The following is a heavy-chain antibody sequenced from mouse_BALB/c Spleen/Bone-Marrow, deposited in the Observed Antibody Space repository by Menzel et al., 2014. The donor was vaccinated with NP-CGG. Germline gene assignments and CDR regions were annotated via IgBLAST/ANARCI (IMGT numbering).Heavy chain of an antibody. CDR3: APNWDRRFAY. V-gene: IGHV4-1*02. J-gene: IGHJ3*01. Sequence: EVHLVESGGGLVQPGGSLKLSCAASGFDFSRYWMSWVRQAPGKGLEWIGEINPDSSTINYTPSLKDKFIISRDNAKNTLYLQMSKVRSEDTALYYCAPNWDRRFAYWGQGTLVTVSA. CDR1: GFDFSRYW. D-gene: IGHD4-1*01. CDR2: INPDSSTI.